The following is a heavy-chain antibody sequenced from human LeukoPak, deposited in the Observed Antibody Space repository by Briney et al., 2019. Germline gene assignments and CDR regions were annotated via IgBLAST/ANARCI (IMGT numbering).Heavy chain of an antibody. Sequence: KPSETLSLTCTVSGVSISSYYWSWIRQPPGKGLEWIGYIYYSGSTNYNPSLKSRVTISVDTSKNQFSLKLSSVTAADTAVYYCARHSGGDYTLDYWGQGTLVTVSS. CDR3: ARHSGGDYTLDY. CDR1: GVSISSYY. V-gene: IGHV4-59*08. CDR2: IYYSGST. D-gene: IGHD4-17*01. J-gene: IGHJ4*02.